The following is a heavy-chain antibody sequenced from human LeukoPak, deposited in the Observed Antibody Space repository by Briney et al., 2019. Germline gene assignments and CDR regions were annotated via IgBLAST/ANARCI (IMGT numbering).Heavy chain of an antibody. J-gene: IGHJ4*02. CDR1: GGSINNYY. V-gene: IGHV4-59*01. D-gene: IGHD6-19*01. CDR3: ARDDYSSGRSDY. CDR2: IYYSGST. Sequence: SETLSLTCTVSGGSINNYYWSWIRQPPGKGLEWIGYIYYSGSTNYNPSLKSRVTISVDTSKNQFSLKLSSVTAADTAAYYCARDDYSSGRSDYWGQGTLVTVSS.